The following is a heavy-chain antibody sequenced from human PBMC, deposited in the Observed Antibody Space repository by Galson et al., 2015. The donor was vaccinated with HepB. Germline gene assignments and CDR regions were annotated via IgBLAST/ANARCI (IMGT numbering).Heavy chain of an antibody. CDR2: ISYSGNT. V-gene: IGHV4-59*01. J-gene: IGHJ4*02. Sequence: QVQLQESGPGLVKPSETLSLTCTVSGDPISTYYWSWIRQPPGKGLEWIGYISYSGNTKYNPSLKSRVTISADTSKNQFSLKLTSVTAADTAVYYCVREHNSSGFGDYFDYWGQGTLVTVSS. CDR1: GDPISTYY. CDR3: VREHNSSGFGDYFDY. D-gene: IGHD6-19*01.